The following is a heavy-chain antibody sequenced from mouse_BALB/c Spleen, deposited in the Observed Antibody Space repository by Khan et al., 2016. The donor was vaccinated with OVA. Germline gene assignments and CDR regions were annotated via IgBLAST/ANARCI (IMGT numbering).Heavy chain of an antibody. V-gene: IGHV1-9*01. CDR1: GYTFSSYW. CDR2: ILPGRGRN. CDR3: ARGNYYGSSSWFGY. D-gene: IGHD1-1*01. J-gene: IGHJ3*01. Sequence: QVQLQQSGAELMKPGASVKISCKATGYTFSSYWIEWVKQRPGHGLEWIGEILPGRGRNNYNEKFKGKATFTADTSSNTAYMQLSNLTSDDSAVYYCARGNYYGSSSWFGYWGQGTLVTGSA.